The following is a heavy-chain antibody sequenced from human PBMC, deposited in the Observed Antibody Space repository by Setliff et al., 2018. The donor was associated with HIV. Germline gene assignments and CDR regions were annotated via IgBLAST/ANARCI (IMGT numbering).Heavy chain of an antibody. D-gene: IGHD4-17*01. CDR1: GFTFTSSA. CDR3: AADGKDYGDTWRFDL. V-gene: IGHV1-58*02. J-gene: IGHJ2*01. CDR2: IVVGSANT. Sequence: SVKVSCKASGFTFTSSAIQWVRQARGQRLEWIGWIVVGSANTNYAQKFQERVTITRDMSTSTAYMQLSSLRSEDTAVYYCAADGKDYGDTWRFDLWGRGTMVTVSS.